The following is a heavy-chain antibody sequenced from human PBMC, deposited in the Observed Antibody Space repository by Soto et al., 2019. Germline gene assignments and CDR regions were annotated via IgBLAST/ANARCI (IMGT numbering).Heavy chain of an antibody. J-gene: IGHJ4*02. Sequence: QAQLQESGPGLVKPSETLSLTCSVSGGSISTFHWSWIRQPPGKGPEWIGYVYYTGSTNYNPSFTSRVTISVDTSKNQFSLKLTSVTAADTAVYYCVRWVGHFDFWGQGTLVTVSS. CDR3: VRWVGHFDF. D-gene: IGHD1-26*01. CDR2: VYYTGST. CDR1: GGSISTFH. V-gene: IGHV4-59*03.